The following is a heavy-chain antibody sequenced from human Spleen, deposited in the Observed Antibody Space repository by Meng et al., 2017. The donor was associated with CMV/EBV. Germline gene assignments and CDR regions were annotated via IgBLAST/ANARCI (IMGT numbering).Heavy chain of an antibody. V-gene: IGHV3-53*01. CDR1: GFTVRNNY. Sequence: GESLKISCATSGFTVRNNYMSWVRQAPGKGLAWVSVIYSDDYTYYADSVKGRFTISRDNSKDTLYLRMNNVRAEDTAVYYCVREGYCSSTTCSTYYHYGMDVWGQGTAVTVSS. J-gene: IGHJ6*02. CDR2: IYSDDYT. D-gene: IGHD2-2*01. CDR3: VREGYCSSTTCSTYYHYGMDV.